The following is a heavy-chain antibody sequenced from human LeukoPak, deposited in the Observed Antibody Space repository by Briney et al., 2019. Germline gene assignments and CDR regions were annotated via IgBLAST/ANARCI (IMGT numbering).Heavy chain of an antibody. CDR1: GFTFSSYG. Sequence: GGSLRPSCAASGFTFSSYGMHWVRQAPGKGLEWVAFIRYDGSNKYYADSVKGRFAISRDNAKNSLYLQLNSLRAEDTAVYYCARDDGDYEAGYWGQGTLVTVSS. V-gene: IGHV3-30*02. J-gene: IGHJ4*02. CDR2: IRYDGSNK. CDR3: ARDDGDYEAGY. D-gene: IGHD4-17*01.